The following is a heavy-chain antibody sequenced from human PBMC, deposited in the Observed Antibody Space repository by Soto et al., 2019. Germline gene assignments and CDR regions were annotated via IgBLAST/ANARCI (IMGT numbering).Heavy chain of an antibody. D-gene: IGHD7-27*01. V-gene: IGHV1-24*01. J-gene: IGHJ4*02. CDR1: GYTLTELS. CDR3: ATEVTGDQSYFDY. CDR2: FDPEDGET. Sequence: GASVKVSCKVSGYTLTELSMHWVRRAPGKGLEWMGGFDPEDGETIYAQKFQGRVTMTEDTSTDTAYMELSSLRFEDTVVYYCATEVTGDQSYFDYWGQGTLVTVSS.